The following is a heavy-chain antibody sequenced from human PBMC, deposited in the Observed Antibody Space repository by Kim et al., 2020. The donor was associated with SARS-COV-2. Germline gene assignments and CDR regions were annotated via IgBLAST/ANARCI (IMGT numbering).Heavy chain of an antibody. D-gene: IGHD1-20*01. Sequence: GGSLRLSCTASGFTFINYWMHWVRQAPGKGLVWVSRMNSDGSTTNYADSVQGRFTISRDNARNTLYLQMNSLRVDDTAVYYCARHYPINYWGQGTLVTVSS. CDR2: MNSDGSTT. CDR1: GFTFINYW. V-gene: IGHV3-74*01. J-gene: IGHJ4*02. CDR3: ARHYPINY.